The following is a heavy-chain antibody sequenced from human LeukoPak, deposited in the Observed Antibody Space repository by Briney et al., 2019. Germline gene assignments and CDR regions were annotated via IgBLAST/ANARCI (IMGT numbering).Heavy chain of an antibody. CDR2: LSTNGATI. D-gene: IGHD5-12*01. CDR3: ARATESLRAIDY. CDR1: GFAFSDYS. V-gene: IGHV3-11*04. Sequence: PGGSLRLSCAASGFAFSDYSMTWIRQAPGQGPEWVSYLSTNGATIYYVASVKGRFTISRDNAKDSLYLQMSSLTAEDTGVYYCARATESLRAIDYWGQGPVVTVSS. J-gene: IGHJ4*02.